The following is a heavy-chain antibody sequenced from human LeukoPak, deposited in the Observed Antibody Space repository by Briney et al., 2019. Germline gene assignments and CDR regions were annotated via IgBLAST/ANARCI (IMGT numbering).Heavy chain of an antibody. CDR1: GGTFSSYA. Sequence: ASVKVSCKAPGGTFSSYAISWVRQAPGQGLEWMGGIIPIFGTANYAQKFQGRVTITADESTSTAYMELSSLRSEDTAVYYCARDGIPTRYCSGGSCYVKGNWFDPWGQGTLVTVSS. V-gene: IGHV1-69*13. CDR2: IIPIFGTA. CDR3: ARDGIPTRYCSGGSCYVKGNWFDP. D-gene: IGHD2-15*01. J-gene: IGHJ5*02.